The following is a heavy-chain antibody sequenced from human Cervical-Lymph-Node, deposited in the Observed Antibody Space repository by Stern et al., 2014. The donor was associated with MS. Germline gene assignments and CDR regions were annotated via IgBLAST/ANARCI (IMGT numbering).Heavy chain of an antibody. D-gene: IGHD1-26*01. J-gene: IGHJ4*02. Sequence: VQLVESGGGVVQPGRSLRLSRAAAGFTFSSHGMHWVRQAPGKGTEWGAVIWYDGSNKYYADSVKGRFTISRDNSKNTLYLQMNSLRAEDTAVYYCARDRFSIVGTLDYWGQGTLVTVSS. CDR3: ARDRFSIVGTLDY. CDR1: GFTFSSHG. V-gene: IGHV3-33*01. CDR2: IWYDGSNK.